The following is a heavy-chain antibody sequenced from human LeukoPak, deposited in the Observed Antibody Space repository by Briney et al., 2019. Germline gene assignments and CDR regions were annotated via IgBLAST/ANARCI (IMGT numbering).Heavy chain of an antibody. Sequence: ASVKVSCKASGYTFTSYDINWVRQATGQGLEWMGWMNPNSGNTGYAQKFQGRVTMTRNTSISTAYMELSSLRSEDTAVYYCASGMGLFLFASYDAFDIWGQGTMVTVSS. CDR2: MNPNSGNT. V-gene: IGHV1-8*01. D-gene: IGHD3-22*01. CDR3: ASGMGLFLFASYDAFDI. J-gene: IGHJ3*02. CDR1: GYTFTSYD.